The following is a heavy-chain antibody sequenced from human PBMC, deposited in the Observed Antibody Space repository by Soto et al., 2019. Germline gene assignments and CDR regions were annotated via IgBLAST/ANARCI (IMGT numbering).Heavy chain of an antibody. J-gene: IGHJ6*02. CDR2: IRSKAYGGTT. CDR3: TRDSAFSGSYSYYYYYGMDV. V-gene: IGHV3-49*03. Sequence: GGSLRLSCTASGFTFGDYAMSWFRQAPGKGLEWVGFIRSKAYGGTTEYAASVKGRFTISRDDSKSIAYLQMNSLKTEDTAVYYCTRDSAFSGSYSYYYYYGMDVWGQGTTVTVSS. D-gene: IGHD1-26*01. CDR1: GFTFGDYA.